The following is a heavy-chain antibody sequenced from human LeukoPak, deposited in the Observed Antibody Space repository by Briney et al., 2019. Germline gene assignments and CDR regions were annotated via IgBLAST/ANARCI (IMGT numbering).Heavy chain of an antibody. CDR2: INHSGST. CDR1: GGSFSGYY. V-gene: IGHV4-34*01. J-gene: IGHJ5*02. Sequence: PSETLSLTCAVYGGSFSGYYRSWIRQPPGKGLEWIGEINHSGSTNYNPSLKSRVTISVDTSKNQFSLKLSSVTAADTAVYYCARGSLTAPDCSGGSCYSFDPWGQGTLVTVSS. D-gene: IGHD2-15*01. CDR3: ARGSLTAPDCSGGSCYSFDP.